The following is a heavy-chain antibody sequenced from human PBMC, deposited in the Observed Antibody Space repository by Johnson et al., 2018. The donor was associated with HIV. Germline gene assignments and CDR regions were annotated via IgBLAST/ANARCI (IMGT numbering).Heavy chain of an antibody. CDR1: GFTFSNYG. D-gene: IGHD3-16*02. Sequence: QVQVVESGGGLVQPGGSLRLSCAASGFTFSNYGKHWVRQAPGKGLEWVAFIRYDGSHKYYVDSVKGRFTIPRDKSKNTLYLQMNSLRAEDTAVYYCAREHYDYVWGSYRPYAFDIWGQGTMVTVSS. CDR3: AREHYDYVWGSYRPYAFDI. J-gene: IGHJ3*02. CDR2: IRYDGSHK. V-gene: IGHV3-30*02.